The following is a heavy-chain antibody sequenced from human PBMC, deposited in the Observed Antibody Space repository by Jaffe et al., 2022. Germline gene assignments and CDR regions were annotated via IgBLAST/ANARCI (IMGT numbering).Heavy chain of an antibody. V-gene: IGHV5-51*01. D-gene: IGHD3-22*01. CDR2: IYPGDSDT. CDR1: GYSFTSYW. Sequence: EVQLVQSGAEVKKPGESLKISCKGSGYSFTSYWIGWVRQMPGKGLEWMGIIYPGDSDTRYSPSFQGQVTISADKSISTAYLQWSSLKASDTAMYYCVRQPYYDSSGYYANDPLYFDYWGQGTLVTVSS. J-gene: IGHJ4*02. CDR3: VRQPYYDSSGYYANDPLYFDY.